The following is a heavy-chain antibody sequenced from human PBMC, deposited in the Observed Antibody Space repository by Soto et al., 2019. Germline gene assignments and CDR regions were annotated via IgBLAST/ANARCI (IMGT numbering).Heavy chain of an antibody. CDR1: GGSFSGYY. Sequence: QVQLQQRGAGPLRPLETLYLTSGVSGGSFSGYYWAWIRQSPGKGLEWIGEINDRGAINYNPSLKSRASISVVSVNNHSSLKRRAVTAADRGVYYCVRESNDILAGPPWVCYSKPCGRCTLVT. CDR2: INDRGAI. V-gene: IGHV4-34*01. D-gene: IGHD3-9*01. CDR3: VRESNDILAGPPWVCYSKP. J-gene: IGHJ2*01.